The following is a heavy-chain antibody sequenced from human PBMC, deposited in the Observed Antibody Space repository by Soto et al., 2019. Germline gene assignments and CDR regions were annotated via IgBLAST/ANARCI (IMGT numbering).Heavy chain of an antibody. D-gene: IGHD6-6*01. CDR3: AHSRPPRLLDY. V-gene: IGHV2-5*02. CDR2: IYWDDDK. Sequence: QITLKESGPTLVKPTQTLTLTCTFSGFSLSTSGVGVGWIRQPPGKALEWLALIYWDDDKRYSPSLNSTLTITNDTSNNQVVLTTTTIDPVDTDPYPFAHSRPPRLLDYWGQGTLVTVSS. CDR1: GFSLSTSGVG. J-gene: IGHJ4*02.